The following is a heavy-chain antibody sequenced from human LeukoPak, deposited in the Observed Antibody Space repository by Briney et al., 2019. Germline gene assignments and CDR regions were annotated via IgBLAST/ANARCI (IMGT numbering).Heavy chain of an antibody. V-gene: IGHV4-59*01. D-gene: IGHD6-13*01. Sequence: PSETLSLTCTVSGGSISSYYWSWIRQPPGKGLKGIGYIYYSGSTNYNPSLKSRVTISVDTSKNQFSLKLSSVTAADTAVYYCARAVSSSWYYFDYWGQGTLVTVSS. CDR2: IYYSGST. CDR3: ARAVSSSWYYFDY. CDR1: GGSISSYY. J-gene: IGHJ4*02.